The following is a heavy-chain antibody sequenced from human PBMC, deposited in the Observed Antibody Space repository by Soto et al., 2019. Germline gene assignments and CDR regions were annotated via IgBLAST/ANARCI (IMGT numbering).Heavy chain of an antibody. Sequence: GGSLRLSCVASGFTFSSYSMSWVRQAPGKGLEWVSGFRAGGDDGTTYYADSVKGRFTISRDNSKNTLFLQMNSLRAEDTAIYYCAKKVNSGSGSQYFDYFGQGTLVTVSS. CDR3: AKKVNSGSGSQYFDY. V-gene: IGHV3-23*01. CDR1: GFTFSSYS. D-gene: IGHD3-10*01. J-gene: IGHJ4*02. CDR2: FRAGGDDGTT.